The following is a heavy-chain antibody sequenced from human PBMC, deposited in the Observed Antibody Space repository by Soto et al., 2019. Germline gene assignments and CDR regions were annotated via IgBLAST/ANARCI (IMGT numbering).Heavy chain of an antibody. J-gene: IGHJ6*02. CDR2: IIPMFGTA. Sequence: QVQLVQSGAELKKPGSSVKVSCKASGGTFSKYAISWVRQAPGQGLEWLGGIIPMFGTANYAQKFQGRVTTRADETTTTAHRELSSRPSDAAAVYFTARALRPRNYFDGLAVWGQGTKVTVSS. V-gene: IGHV1-69*01. CDR3: ARALRPRNYFDGLAV. CDR1: GGTFSKYA. D-gene: IGHD2-21*02.